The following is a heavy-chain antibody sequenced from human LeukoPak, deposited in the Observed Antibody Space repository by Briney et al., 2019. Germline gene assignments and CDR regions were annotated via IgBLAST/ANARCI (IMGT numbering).Heavy chain of an antibody. CDR2: INHSGST. V-gene: IGHV4-34*01. J-gene: IGHJ4*02. CDR1: GGSFSGYY. D-gene: IGHD3-22*01. CDR3: ARRPPTDYYDSSGFYYVFDY. Sequence: SGTLSLTFAVYGGSFSGYYWSSIRQPPGKGLEGIGEINHSGSTNYNPSLKSRVTISVDTSKNQFSLKLSSVTAADTAVYFCARRPPTDYYDSSGFYYVFDYWGQGTLVTVSS.